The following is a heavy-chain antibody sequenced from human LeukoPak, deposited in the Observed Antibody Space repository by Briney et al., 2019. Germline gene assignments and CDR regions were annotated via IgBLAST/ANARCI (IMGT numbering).Heavy chain of an antibody. CDR2: IIPIFGTA. CDR3: ARSRGSYYHYYYYMDV. CDR1: GGTFSSYA. J-gene: IGHJ6*03. D-gene: IGHD1-26*01. V-gene: IGHV1-69*01. Sequence: GSSVKVSCKASGGTFSSYAISWVRQAPGQGLEWMGGIIPIFGTANYAQKFQGRVTITADESTSTAYMELSSLRSEDTAVYYCARSRGSYYHYYYYMDVWGKGTTVTVSS.